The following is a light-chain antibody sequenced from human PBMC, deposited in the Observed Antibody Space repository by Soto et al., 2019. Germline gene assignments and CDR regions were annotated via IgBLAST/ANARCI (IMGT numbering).Light chain of an antibody. V-gene: IGKV3-20*01. J-gene: IGKJ1*01. CDR1: QSISSRY. CDR2: GAS. CDR3: QQYNSYPWT. Sequence: EIVLTQSPGTLSLSPGERATLSCRASQSISSRYLAWYQQTPGRAPRLLIYGASSRATGIPDRFSGSASGTEFTLTISSLQPDDFATYYCQQYNSYPWTFGQGTKVDIK.